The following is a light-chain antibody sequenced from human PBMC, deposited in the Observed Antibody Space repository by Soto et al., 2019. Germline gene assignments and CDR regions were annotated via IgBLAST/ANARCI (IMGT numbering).Light chain of an antibody. CDR3: QHSWT. V-gene: IGKV1-39*01. Sequence: DIQMSQSPSSLYASVGDIVTITCRASQSISSYLNWYQQKPGKAPKLLIYVASSLESGVPSRFSGSGSGTEFTLTISSLQPDDFATYYCQHSWTFGQGTKVDI. CDR1: QSISSY. CDR2: VAS. J-gene: IGKJ1*01.